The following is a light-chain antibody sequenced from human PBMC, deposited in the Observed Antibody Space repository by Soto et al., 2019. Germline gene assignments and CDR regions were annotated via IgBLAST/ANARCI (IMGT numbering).Light chain of an antibody. CDR3: QKYNSAPWT. J-gene: IGKJ1*01. Sequence: DIQMTQSPSSLSASVGDRVTITFRASQGISNYLAWYQQKPGKVPKLLIYAASTLQSRVPSRFSGSGSGTDFTLTISSLQPEDVATYYCQKYNSAPWTFGQGTKVEI. CDR2: AAS. V-gene: IGKV1-27*01. CDR1: QGISNY.